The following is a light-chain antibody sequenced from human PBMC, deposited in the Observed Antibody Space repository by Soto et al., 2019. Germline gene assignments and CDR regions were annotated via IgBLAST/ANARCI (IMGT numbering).Light chain of an antibody. CDR3: ISYTGSSTSYV. V-gene: IGLV2-14*01. J-gene: IGLJ1*01. Sequence: QSALTQPASVSGSPGQSITISCTGTSSDVGGYNYVSWYQQHPGKAPKLMIYDVSNRPSGVSNRFSGSKSGNTASLTISGLQAEDEADYYCISYTGSSTSYVFGSGTKLTVL. CDR2: DVS. CDR1: SSDVGGYNY.